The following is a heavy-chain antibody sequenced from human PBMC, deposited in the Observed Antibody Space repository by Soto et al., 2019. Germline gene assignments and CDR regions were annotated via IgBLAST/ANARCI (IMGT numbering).Heavy chain of an antibody. CDR1: GGSFSGYY. CDR3: ASGYSSSWGIYY. Sequence: SETLSLTCAVYGGSFSGYYWSWIRQPPGKGLEWIGEINHSGSTNYNPSLKSRVTISVDTSKNQFSLKLSSVTAADTAVYYCASGYSSSWGIYYWGQGTLVT. D-gene: IGHD6-13*01. CDR2: INHSGST. J-gene: IGHJ4*02. V-gene: IGHV4-34*01.